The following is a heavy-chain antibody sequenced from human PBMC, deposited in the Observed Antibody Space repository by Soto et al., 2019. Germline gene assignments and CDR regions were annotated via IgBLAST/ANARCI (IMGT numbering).Heavy chain of an antibody. J-gene: IGHJ5*02. CDR1: GVNESKSW. Sequence: RLSGAGSGVNESKSWLSWVHQAQGKGLDWVGRIKSKSDGGTTEYAAPVRGRFTISRDDSKNTLYLQMNSLKTEDTAVYYCTTDLWRIAVVVGSNGYFNPCGQGPPVSVSS. CDR2: IKSKSDGGTT. CDR3: TTDLWRIAVVVGSNGYFNP. D-gene: IGHD2-21*01. V-gene: IGHV3-15*01.